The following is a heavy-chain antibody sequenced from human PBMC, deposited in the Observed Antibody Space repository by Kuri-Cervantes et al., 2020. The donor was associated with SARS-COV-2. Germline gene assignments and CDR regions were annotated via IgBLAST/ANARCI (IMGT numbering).Heavy chain of an antibody. J-gene: IGHJ6*03. CDR2: INPSGGST. V-gene: IGHV1-46*01. CDR1: GYTFTSYY. D-gene: IGHD2-2*01. CDR3: ARDFSGGQLLSGWSRQTYYYYYYMDV. Sequence: ASVKVSCKASGYTFTSYYMHWVRHAPGQGLEWMGIINPSGGSTSYAQKFQGRVTMTRDTSTSTVYMELSSLRSEDTAVYYCARDFSGGQLLSGWSRQTYYYYYYMDVWGKGTTVTVSS.